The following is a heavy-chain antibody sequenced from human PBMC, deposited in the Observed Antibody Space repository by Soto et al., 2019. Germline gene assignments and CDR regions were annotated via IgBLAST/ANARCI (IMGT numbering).Heavy chain of an antibody. J-gene: IGHJ4*02. Sequence: QVQLVESGGGVVQPGRSLRLSCAASGFTFSIYAMHWVRQAPGKGLEWVAVISYDGSNKYYADSVKGRFAISRDNSKNTVFLQMNSLRPEDTAVYYCAVVGATTPWGFDNWGQGTLVTVSS. CDR2: ISYDGSNK. D-gene: IGHD1-26*01. V-gene: IGHV3-30*09. CDR3: AVVGATTPWGFDN. CDR1: GFTFSIYA.